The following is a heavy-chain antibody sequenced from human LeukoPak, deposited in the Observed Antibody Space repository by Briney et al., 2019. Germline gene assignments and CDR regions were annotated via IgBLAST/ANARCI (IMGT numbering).Heavy chain of an antibody. CDR1: GGSFSGYY. J-gene: IGHJ3*02. Sequence: PSETLSLTCAVYGGSFSGYYWSWIRQPPGKGLEWIGEINHSGSTNYNPSLKSRVTMSVDTSKNQFSLKLSSVTAADTAVYYCARDSIVGAPNAFDIWGQGTMVTVSS. D-gene: IGHD1-26*01. CDR2: INHSGST. CDR3: ARDSIVGAPNAFDI. V-gene: IGHV4-34*01.